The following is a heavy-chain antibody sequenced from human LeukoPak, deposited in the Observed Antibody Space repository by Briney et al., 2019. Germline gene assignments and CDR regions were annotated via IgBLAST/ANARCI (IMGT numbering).Heavy chain of an antibody. V-gene: IGHV4-39*01. Sequence: SSETLSLTCTVSGGSISSYYWGWIRQPPGKGLEWIGSIYYSGSTYYNPSLKSRVTISVDTSKNQFSLKLSSVTAADTAVYYCARHGRRVEEKPYWYFDLWGRGTLVTVSS. D-gene: IGHD1-14*01. CDR3: ARHGRRVEEKPYWYFDL. J-gene: IGHJ2*01. CDR1: GGSISSYY. CDR2: IYYSGST.